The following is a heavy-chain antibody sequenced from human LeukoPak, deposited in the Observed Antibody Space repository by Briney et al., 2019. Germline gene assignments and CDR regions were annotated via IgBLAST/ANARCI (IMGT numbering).Heavy chain of an antibody. V-gene: IGHV3-7*02. D-gene: IGHD1-26*01. CDR3: ARGDSGSYYFDY. J-gene: IGHJ4*02. Sequence: GGSLRLSCTVSGFSFREHWMSWVRQAPGKGLEWVGNIKEDGNEYYYVDSVEGRFVIFRDNAKNSLYLQMHSLRAEDTAVYYCARGDSGSYYFDYWGQGTLVTVSS. CDR1: GFSFREHW. CDR2: IKEDGNEY.